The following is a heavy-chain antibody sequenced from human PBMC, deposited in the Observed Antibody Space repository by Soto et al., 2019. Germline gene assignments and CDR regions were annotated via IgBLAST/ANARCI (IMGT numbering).Heavy chain of an antibody. CDR1: GFTFTISA. J-gene: IGHJ2*01. CDR2: MVVGSGNT. CDR3: AAAVHVSRGSGSSGWVYFAL. V-gene: IGHV1-58*02. Sequence: QMQLVQSGPEVKKPGPSVKVSCKASGFTFTISAMQWVRQARGQRLEWIGWMVVGSGNTNYEQKFQERVTITRDMSTTTRYMELSSLRSEDTAVYYCAAAVHVSRGSGSSGWVYFALWGRGTLVTVSS. D-gene: IGHD3-10*01.